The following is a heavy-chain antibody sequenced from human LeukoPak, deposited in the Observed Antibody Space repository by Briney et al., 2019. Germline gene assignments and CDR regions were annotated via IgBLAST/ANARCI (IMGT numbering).Heavy chain of an antibody. V-gene: IGHV4-61*02. D-gene: IGHD6-19*01. CDR2: MYTSGRS. J-gene: IGHJ6*04. CDR3: ATDPMVRYSSEGYMGV. CDR1: GGSVSSGSYY. Sequence: SETLSLTCTVSGGSVSSGSYYWSWIGQPAGKGLEGIGRMYTSGRSNYNPSLKSRVTISIDKAMNQFSLKLTSVTAADTAVYYCATDPMVRYSSEGYMGVWGKGTTVTISS.